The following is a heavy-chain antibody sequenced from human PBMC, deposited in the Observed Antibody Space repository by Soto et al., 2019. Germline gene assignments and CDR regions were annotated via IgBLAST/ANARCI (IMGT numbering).Heavy chain of an antibody. V-gene: IGHV2-5*02. CDR2: IYWDDEK. CDR3: AHLDCATTCCSVKNGFGF. Sequence: QITLKESGPALVKPTQTLTLTCTFSGFSLSTRGVGVGWIRQPPGKAPEWLALIYWDDEKRYRSSLTTRLTITKDTSKNNVVLTMTNMEPMESAKYYCAHLDCATTCCSVKNGFGFWGQGTMVSVS. J-gene: IGHJ3*01. CDR1: GFSLSTRGVG. D-gene: IGHD2-2*01.